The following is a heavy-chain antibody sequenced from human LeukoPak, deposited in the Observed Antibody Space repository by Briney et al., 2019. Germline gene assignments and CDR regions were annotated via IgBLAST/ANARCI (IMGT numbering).Heavy chain of an antibody. CDR1: GYTFTSYG. Sequence: GASVKVSCKASGYTFTSYGISWVRRAPGQGLEWMGWISAYNGNTNYAQKLQGRVTMTTDTSTSTAYMELRSLRSDDTAVYYCARVAQWLVGVGYYYYGMDVWGQGTTVTVSS. D-gene: IGHD6-19*01. CDR2: ISAYNGNT. CDR3: ARVAQWLVGVGYYYYGMDV. V-gene: IGHV1-18*01. J-gene: IGHJ6*02.